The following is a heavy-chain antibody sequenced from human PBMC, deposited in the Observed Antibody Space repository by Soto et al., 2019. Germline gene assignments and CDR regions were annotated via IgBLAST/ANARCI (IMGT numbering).Heavy chain of an antibody. Sequence: GGSLRLSCAASGFTFSSYWMSWVRQAPGKGLEWVANIKQDGSEKYYVDSVKGRFTISRDNSKNTLSLHMYSLRAEDTAVYYCAREVSAPGHYFDYWVLGTLVTVSS. D-gene: IGHD6-13*01. V-gene: IGHV3-7*01. CDR3: AREVSAPGHYFDY. CDR1: GFTFSSYW. J-gene: IGHJ4*02. CDR2: IKQDGSEK.